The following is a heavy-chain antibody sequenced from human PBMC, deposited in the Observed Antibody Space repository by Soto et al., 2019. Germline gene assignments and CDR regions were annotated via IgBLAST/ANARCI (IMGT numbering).Heavy chain of an antibody. J-gene: IGHJ6*02. V-gene: IGHV4-59*01. CDR1: GGSISGYY. CDR2: IYYSGSI. CDR3: ARERPITAAGFRRYGMDV. D-gene: IGHD6-13*01. Sequence: SETLSLTCTVSGGSISGYYWSWIRQPPGKGLEWIGYIYYSGSINYNPSLKSRATISVDTSKSQFSLKLSSVTAADTAVYFCARERPITAAGFRRYGMDVWGQGTTVTVSS.